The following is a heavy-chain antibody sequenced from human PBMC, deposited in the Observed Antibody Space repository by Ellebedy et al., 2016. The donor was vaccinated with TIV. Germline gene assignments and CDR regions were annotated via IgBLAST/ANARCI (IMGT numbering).Heavy chain of an antibody. CDR2: ISVYNSDT. J-gene: IGHJ1*01. CDR3: ARGGVGYSSIWAEYFQH. Sequence: AASVKVSCKASGYTFTGYGISWVRQAPGQALEWMGWISVYNSDTKFAQKFQGRVTLTTDTSTSTAYMELRSLRTDDTAVYYCARGGVGYSSIWAEYFQHWGQGTLVTVSP. V-gene: IGHV1-18*01. D-gene: IGHD6-13*01. CDR1: GYTFTGYG.